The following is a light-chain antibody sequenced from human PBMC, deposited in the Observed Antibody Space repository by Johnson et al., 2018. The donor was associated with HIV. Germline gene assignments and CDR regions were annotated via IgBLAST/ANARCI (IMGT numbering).Light chain of an antibody. J-gene: IGLJ1*01. CDR1: SSNIGNNY. CDR3: ETWDSSLSAGRV. V-gene: IGLV1-51*02. CDR2: ENN. Sequence: QSVLTQPPSVSAAPGQKVTRSYSGSSSNIGNNYVSWYQQLPGTAPKLLIYENNKRPSGIPDRFSGSKSGTSATLGITGLQTGDEADYYCETWDSSLSAGRVFGTGTKVTVL.